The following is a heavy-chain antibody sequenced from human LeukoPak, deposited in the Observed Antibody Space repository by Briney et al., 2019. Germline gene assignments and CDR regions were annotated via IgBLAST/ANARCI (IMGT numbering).Heavy chain of an antibody. CDR1: GGTFSSYA. V-gene: IGHV1-69*13. J-gene: IGHJ4*02. D-gene: IGHD3-22*01. Sequence: SVKVSCKASGGTFSSYAISWVRQAPGQGLEWMGGIIPIFGTANYAQKFQGRVTITADESTSTAYMELSSLRAEDTAVYYCARHYDYDSSGYNPYWGQGTLVTVSS. CDR3: ARHYDYDSSGYNPY. CDR2: IIPIFGTA.